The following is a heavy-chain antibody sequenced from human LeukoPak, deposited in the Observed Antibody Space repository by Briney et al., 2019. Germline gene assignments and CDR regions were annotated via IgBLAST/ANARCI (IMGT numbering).Heavy chain of an antibody. CDR3: ARHLAGDSLYRHFDY. Sequence: VGSLRLSCTASAITLSNSRMSWVRQAPGKGREWVANIKQDGSETNYVDSVKGRFTISRDNAKNSLFLQMNSLRGEDTGIYYCARHLAGDSLYRHFDYWGQGTLVTVSS. V-gene: IGHV3-7*04. D-gene: IGHD5/OR15-5a*01. CDR1: AITLSNSR. CDR2: IKQDGSET. J-gene: IGHJ4*02.